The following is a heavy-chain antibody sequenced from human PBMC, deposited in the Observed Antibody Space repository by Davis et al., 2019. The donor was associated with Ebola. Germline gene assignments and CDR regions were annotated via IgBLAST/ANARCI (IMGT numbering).Heavy chain of an antibody. CDR2: INHSGST. CDR1: GGSFSGYY. D-gene: IGHD6-13*01. CDR3: ARATLTPTGSSSGEIDY. V-gene: IGHV4-34*01. J-gene: IGHJ4*02. Sequence: SETLSLTCAVYGGSFSGYYWSWIRQPPGKGLEWIGEINHSGSTNYNPSLKSRVTISVDTSKNQFSLKLSSVTAADTAVYYCARATLTPTGSSSGEIDYWGQGTLVTVSS.